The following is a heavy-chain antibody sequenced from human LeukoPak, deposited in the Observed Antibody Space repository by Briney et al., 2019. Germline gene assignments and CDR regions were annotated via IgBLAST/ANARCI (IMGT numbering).Heavy chain of an antibody. V-gene: IGHV3-23*01. CDR2: ISGSGGST. J-gene: IGHJ4*02. CDR3: ASWPGAWYGEDY. Sequence: GGSLRLSCAASGFTFSSYAMSWVRQAPGKGLEWVSAISGSGGSTYYAGSVRGRFTISRDNSQNTLFLQMNSLRAEDTAVYYCASWPGAWYGEDYWGQGTRVTVSS. D-gene: IGHD3-10*01. CDR1: GFTFSSYA.